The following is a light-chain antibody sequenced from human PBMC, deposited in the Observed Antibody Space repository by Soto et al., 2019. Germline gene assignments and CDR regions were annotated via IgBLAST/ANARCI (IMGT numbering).Light chain of an antibody. J-gene: IGLJ3*02. CDR3: ETWDSNTHEV. V-gene: IGLV4-60*02. CDR2: VEGSGSY. Sequence: QSVLTQSSSASASLGSSVKLTCTLSSGHSTYIIAWHQQQPGKAPRFLMKVEGSGSYNKGSGIPDRFSGSSSGADRYLTISNLQFDDEGDYYCETWDSNTHEVFGGGTKLTVL. CDR1: SGHSTYI.